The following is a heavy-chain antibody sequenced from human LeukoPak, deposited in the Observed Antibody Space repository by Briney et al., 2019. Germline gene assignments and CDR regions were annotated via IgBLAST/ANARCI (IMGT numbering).Heavy chain of an antibody. CDR1: GFTFNNYW. CDR2: ISSTGTTI. J-gene: IGHJ6*03. V-gene: IGHV3-48*01. D-gene: IGHD5-12*01. CDR3: AKRLGISTGYYYMDV. Sequence: GGSLRLSCEASGFTFNNYWMNWVRQAPGKGLEWVSYISSTGTTIYYADSVKGRFTISRDNSKNTLYLQVNSLRAEDTAVYYCAKRLGISTGYYYMDVWGKGTTVTVSS.